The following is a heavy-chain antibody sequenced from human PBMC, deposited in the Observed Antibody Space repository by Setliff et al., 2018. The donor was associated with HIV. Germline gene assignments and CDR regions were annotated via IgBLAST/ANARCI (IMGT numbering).Heavy chain of an antibody. CDR2: VYYSGST. Sequence: SETLSLTCTVSGGSISTGGYYWSWIRQHPGKGLEWIGYVYYSGSTYYNPSLKSRVTISVDTSKNQFSLKLSSVTAADTAVYYCARPGSGYYRRVGAFDIWGQGTMVTVSS. J-gene: IGHJ3*02. D-gene: IGHD3-3*01. CDR3: ARPGSGYYRRVGAFDI. CDR1: GGSISTGGYY. V-gene: IGHV4-31*03.